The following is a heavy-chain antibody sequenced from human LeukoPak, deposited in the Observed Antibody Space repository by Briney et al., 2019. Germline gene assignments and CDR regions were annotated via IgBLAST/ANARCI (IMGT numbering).Heavy chain of an antibody. J-gene: IGHJ6*04. Sequence: GGSLRLSCAASGFTFSSYDMHWVRQATGKGLEWVSAISGSGGSTYYADSVKGRFTVSRDSSKDTLYLQMNSLRAEDTAVYYCAELGITMIGGVWGKGTTVTISS. CDR1: GFTFSSYD. V-gene: IGHV3-23*01. CDR2: ISGSGGST. D-gene: IGHD3-10*02. CDR3: AELGITMIGGV.